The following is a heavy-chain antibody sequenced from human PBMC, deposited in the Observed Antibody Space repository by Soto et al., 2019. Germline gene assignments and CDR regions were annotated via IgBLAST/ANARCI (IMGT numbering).Heavy chain of an antibody. CDR2: ISAYNGNT. D-gene: IGHD3-22*01. CDR3: ARDPASRYYYERSGYYDH. J-gene: IGHJ5*02. CDR1: GYTFASYG. Sequence: ASVKVSCKASGYTFASYGMSWVRQAPGQGLEWMGWISAYNGNTNYAQKLRGRVTMTTDTSANTVYMELRSLTSDDTAMYYCARDPASRYYYERSGYYDHWGQGTQVTVSS. V-gene: IGHV1-18*01.